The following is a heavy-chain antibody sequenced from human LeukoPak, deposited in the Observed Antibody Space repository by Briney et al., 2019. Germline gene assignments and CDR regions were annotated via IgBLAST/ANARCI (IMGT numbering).Heavy chain of an antibody. CDR1: GFTFTNYA. D-gene: IGHD6-13*01. CDR2: ITPDGNGK. Sequence: GGSLRLSCAASGFTFTNYAMSWVRQAPGKGLEWVADITPDGNGKYYVDSVKGRFTISRDNAKNSLYLLMNGLRAEDTAVYYCLSAGFTGDDSWGQGTLVTVSS. J-gene: IGHJ4*02. V-gene: IGHV3-7*05. CDR3: LSAGFTGDDS.